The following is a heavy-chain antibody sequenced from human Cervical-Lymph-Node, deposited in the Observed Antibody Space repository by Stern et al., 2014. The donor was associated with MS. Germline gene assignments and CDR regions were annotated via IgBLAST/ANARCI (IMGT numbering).Heavy chain of an antibody. CDR1: GYSFTSFW. Sequence: EDQLGESGAEVKKPGESLKISCKGSGYSFTSFWIGWVRQMPGKGLEWMGIIYPGDSDTRYSPSFQGQVTISADKSVSTAYLQWSSLKASDTAMYYCARHCAKREQCAFDYWGQGTLVTVSS. J-gene: IGHJ4*02. D-gene: IGHD6-19*01. V-gene: IGHV5-51*01. CDR3: ARHCAKREQCAFDY. CDR2: IYPGDSDT.